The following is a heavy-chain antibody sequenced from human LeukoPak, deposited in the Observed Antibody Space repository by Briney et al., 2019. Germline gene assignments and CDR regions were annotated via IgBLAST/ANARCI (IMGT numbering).Heavy chain of an antibody. J-gene: IGHJ6*03. D-gene: IGHD6-13*01. CDR2: ISSGSTTI. CDR1: GFTFSVYS. Sequence: GGSLRLSCAASGFTFSVYSMNWVRQAPGKGLEWVSYISSGSTTIYYADSVKGRFTISRDNSKNTLYLQMNSLRAEDTAVYYCAKDALAAAGPLYYYYYMDVWGKGTTVTVSS. CDR3: AKDALAAAGPLYYYYYMDV. V-gene: IGHV3-48*01.